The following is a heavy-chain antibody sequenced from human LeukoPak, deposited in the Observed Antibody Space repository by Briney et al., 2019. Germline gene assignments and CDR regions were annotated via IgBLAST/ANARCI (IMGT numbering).Heavy chain of an antibody. D-gene: IGHD2-2*01. CDR3: ARGPGYCSSTSCFSYYFDY. Sequence: PSETLSLACAVYGGSFSGYYWSWIRQPPGKGLEWIGEINHSGSTNYNPSLKSRVTISVDTSKSQFSLKLSSVTAADTAVYYCARGPGYCSSTSCFSYYFDYWGQGTLVTVSS. CDR1: GGSFSGYY. CDR2: INHSGST. V-gene: IGHV4-34*01. J-gene: IGHJ4*02.